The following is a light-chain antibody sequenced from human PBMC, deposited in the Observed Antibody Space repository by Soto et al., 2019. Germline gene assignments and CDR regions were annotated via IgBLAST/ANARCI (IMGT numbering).Light chain of an antibody. Sequence: DIQMTQSPSSVSAYVGDRVTITCRASQDISTWLAWYQQKPGQAPHLLIYAASTLQAGVPSRFSGGGSEAEFTLTVSSLQPEDFATYYCQQLHTYPWTFGQGTKVEIK. J-gene: IGKJ1*01. CDR3: QQLHTYPWT. CDR1: QDISTW. V-gene: IGKV1-9*01. CDR2: AAS.